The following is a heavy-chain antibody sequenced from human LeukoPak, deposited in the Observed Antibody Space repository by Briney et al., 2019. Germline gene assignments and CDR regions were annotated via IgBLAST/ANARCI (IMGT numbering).Heavy chain of an antibody. CDR3: ARDEYYYGSGSYRYDY. J-gene: IGHJ4*02. CDR1: GGSISSYY. D-gene: IGHD3-10*01. Sequence: SETLSLTCTVSGGSISSYYWSWIRQPAGKGLEWIGRIHTSGSTNYNPSLKSRVTMSVDTSKNQFSLKLKSVTAADTAVYYCARDEYYYGSGSYRYDYWGQGTLVTVSS. CDR2: IHTSGST. V-gene: IGHV4-4*07.